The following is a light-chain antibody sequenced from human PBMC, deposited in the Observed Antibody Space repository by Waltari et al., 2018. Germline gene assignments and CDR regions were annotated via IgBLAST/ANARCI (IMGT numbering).Light chain of an antibody. V-gene: IGKV3-20*01. CDR1: QSVSSSY. J-gene: IGKJ2*01. CDR3: QQYGSSPAYT. Sequence: DIVLTQSPGTLSLSPGERATLSCRASQSVSSSYLAWYQQKPGQAPRLLIYGASSMATGIPDRFSGSGSGTDFTLTISRLEPEDFAVYYCQQYGSSPAYTFGQGTKLEIK. CDR2: GAS.